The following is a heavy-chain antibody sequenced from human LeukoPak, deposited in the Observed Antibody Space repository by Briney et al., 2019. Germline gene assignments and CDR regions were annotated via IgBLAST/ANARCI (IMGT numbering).Heavy chain of an antibody. J-gene: IGHJ4*02. D-gene: IGHD6-19*01. CDR3: ARDSDTGYSSGQPPLDY. CDR2: INTNSGGT. CDR1: GYTFTGYY. Sequence: ASAKVSCKASGYTFTGYYMHWVRQAPGQGLEWMGWINTNSGGTNYAQKFQGRVSMTRDTSISTAYMELSRLRSDDTAVYYCARDSDTGYSSGQPPLDYWGQGTLVTVSS. V-gene: IGHV1-2*02.